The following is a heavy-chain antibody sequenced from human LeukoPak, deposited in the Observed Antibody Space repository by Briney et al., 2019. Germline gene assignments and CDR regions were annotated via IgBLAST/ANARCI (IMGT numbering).Heavy chain of an antibody. CDR1: GYTFSNYG. CDR3: ARHSGSGWQALGY. V-gene: IGHV1-18*04. CDR2: TGYNGNT. Sequence: ASVKVSCKASGYTFSNYGISWVRQAPGLGLEWMGWTGYNGNTNYAQKFQDRVTMTTDTSTTTAYMELRSLESDDTAVYYCARHSGSGWQALGYWGQGTLVTVSP. D-gene: IGHD6-19*01. J-gene: IGHJ4*02.